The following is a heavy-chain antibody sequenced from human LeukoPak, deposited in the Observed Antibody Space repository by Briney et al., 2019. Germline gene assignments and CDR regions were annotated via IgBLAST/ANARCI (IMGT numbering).Heavy chain of an antibody. V-gene: IGHV4-39*07. CDR3: ARESGWYRTSFDY. J-gene: IGHJ4*02. D-gene: IGHD6-19*01. CDR1: GGSISSSSYY. Sequence: PSETLSLTCTVSGGSISSSSYYWGWIRQPPGKGLEWIGSIYYSGSTYYNPSLKSRVTISVDTSKNQFSLKLSSVTAADTAVYYCARESGWYRTSFDYWGQGTLVTVSS. CDR2: IYYSGST.